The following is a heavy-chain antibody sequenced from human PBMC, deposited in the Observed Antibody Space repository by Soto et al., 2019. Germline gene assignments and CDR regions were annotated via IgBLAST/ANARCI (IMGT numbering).Heavy chain of an antibody. D-gene: IGHD1-7*01. Sequence: QVQLVQSGAEVKKPGSSVKVSCKASGGTFSSYAISWVRQAPGQGLEWMGGISPIFGTANYAQKFQGRVTITADESTSTAYMELSSLRSEDTAVYYCAEGEGHSITGTSRNWFDPWGQGTLVTVSS. J-gene: IGHJ5*02. CDR3: AEGEGHSITGTSRNWFDP. V-gene: IGHV1-69*12. CDR2: ISPIFGTA. CDR1: GGTFSSYA.